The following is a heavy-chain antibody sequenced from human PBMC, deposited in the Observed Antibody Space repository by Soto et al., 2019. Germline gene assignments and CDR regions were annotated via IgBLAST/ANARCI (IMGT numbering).Heavy chain of an antibody. CDR1: GASIITDNYF. CDR3: ARRRASDYGGNHHPYYFDR. J-gene: IGHJ4*02. Sequence: PSDTLSLTCTVSGASIITDNYFWVWIRQSPRGELELIGRISYSGRTYDNPSLQSRVTISIDASKNQFSLKLTSVTTADTAVYYCARRRASDYGGNHHPYYFDRWGQGALVPVSS. CDR2: ISYSGRT. V-gene: IGHV4-39*01. D-gene: IGHD4-17*01.